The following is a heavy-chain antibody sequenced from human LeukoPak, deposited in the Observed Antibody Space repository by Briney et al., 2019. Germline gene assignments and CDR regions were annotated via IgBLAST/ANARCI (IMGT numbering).Heavy chain of an antibody. CDR2: IYYSGST. CDR1: GGSISGGGYY. CDR3: ARVIDYYYYMDV. Sequence: PSETLSLTCTVSGGSISGGGYYWSWIRQHPGKGLEWIGYIYYSGSTYYNPSLKSRVTISVDTSKNQFSLKLSSVTAADTAVYYCARVIDYYYYMDVWGKGTTVTVSS. J-gene: IGHJ6*03. V-gene: IGHV4-31*03.